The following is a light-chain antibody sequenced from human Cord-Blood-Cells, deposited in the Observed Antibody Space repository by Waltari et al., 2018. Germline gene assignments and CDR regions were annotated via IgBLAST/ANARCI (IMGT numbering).Light chain of an antibody. CDR2: GAS. V-gene: IGKV3-20*01. CDR3: QQYGSSPLGYT. J-gene: IGKJ2*01. Sequence: EIVLTQSPGTLSLSPGERATLSCRASQSVSSSYLAWYQQKPGQAPRLLIYGASSRATGIPDRFSGSVSGTDFTLTISRLEPEDFAVYYCQQYGSSPLGYTFGQGTKLEIK. CDR1: QSVSSSY.